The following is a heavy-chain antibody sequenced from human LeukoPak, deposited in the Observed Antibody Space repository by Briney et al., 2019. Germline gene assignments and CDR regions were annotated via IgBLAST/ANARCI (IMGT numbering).Heavy chain of an antibody. CDR1: GFTVSSNY. J-gene: IGHJ5*02. V-gene: IGHV3-23*01. CDR3: HYDFWSGYPPPWFDP. D-gene: IGHD3-3*01. CDR2: ISGSGGST. Sequence: GGSLRLSCAASGFTVSSNYMSWVRQAPGKGLEWVSAISGSGGSTYYADSVKGRFTISRDNSKNTLYLQMNSLRAEDTAVYYCHYDFWSGYPPPWFDPWGQGTLVTVSS.